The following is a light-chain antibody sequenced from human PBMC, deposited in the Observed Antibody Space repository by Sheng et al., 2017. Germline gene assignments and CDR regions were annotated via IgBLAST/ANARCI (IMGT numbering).Light chain of an antibody. Sequence: AIRMTQSPSSFSASTGDRVTITCRASQGISSYLAWYQQKPGKAPKLLLYDVSILQSGVPSRFRGSGSGTHYTLTISSLQPEDFATYYCQQYYNTPFTFGGGTKVEI. V-gene: IGKV1-8*01. J-gene: IGKJ4*01. CDR3: QQYYNTPFT. CDR1: QGISSY. CDR2: DVS.